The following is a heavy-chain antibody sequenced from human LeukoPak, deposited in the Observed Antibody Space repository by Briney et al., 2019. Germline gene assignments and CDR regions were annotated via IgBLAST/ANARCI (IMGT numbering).Heavy chain of an antibody. CDR3: SKGDGSSRHG. CDR2: IISDGRSR. J-gene: IGHJ4*01. CDR1: GFTSSSYW. V-gene: IGHV3-74*01. Sequence: GGSLRLSCAASGFTSSSYWMHWVRPAPEKGMGWVSRIISDGRSRSYAGSVKGRFTISRDNTKNTVYMQMNSLRAENTAVYYCSKGDGSSRHGWGHGILVS. D-gene: IGHD6-6*01.